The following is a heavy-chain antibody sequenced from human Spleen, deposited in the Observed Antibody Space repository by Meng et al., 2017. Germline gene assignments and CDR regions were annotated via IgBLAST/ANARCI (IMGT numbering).Heavy chain of an antibody. CDR2: IGHSGIT. CDR1: GGSISTSGYY. D-gene: IGHD6-19*01. J-gene: IGHJ5*02. Sequence: QVQLQESGPGLVKPSEALSLTCSVSGGSISTSGYYWGWIRQPPGKGLEWIGSIGHSGITYYTPSLKSRVTVSIDTSKSQFSLKLTSVTAADTAVYYCVRSSGWVRTGFDPWGQGTLATVSS. V-gene: IGHV4-39*01. CDR3: VRSSGWVRTGFDP.